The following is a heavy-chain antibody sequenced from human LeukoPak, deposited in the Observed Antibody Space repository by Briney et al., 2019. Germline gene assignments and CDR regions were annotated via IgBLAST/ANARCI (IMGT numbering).Heavy chain of an antibody. CDR1: GFTFSSYA. J-gene: IGHJ4*02. V-gene: IGHV3-23*01. CDR2: ISGSGGST. Sequence: GGSLRLSCAASGFTFSSYAMSLVRQAPGKGLEWVSAISGSGGSTYYADSVKGRFTISRDNSKNTLYLQMNSLRAEDTAVYYCAKTDYGDYYYFDYWGQGTLVTVSS. D-gene: IGHD4-17*01. CDR3: AKTDYGDYYYFDY.